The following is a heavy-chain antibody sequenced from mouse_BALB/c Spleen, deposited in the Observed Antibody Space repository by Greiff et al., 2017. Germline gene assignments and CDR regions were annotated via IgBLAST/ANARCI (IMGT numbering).Heavy chain of an antibody. CDR2: IDPETGGT. CDR3: TTSNWGFAY. Sequence: VQLQQSGAELVRPGASVTLSCKASGYTFTDYEMHWVKQTPVHGLEWIGAIDPETGGTAYNQKFKGKATLTADKSSSTAYMELRSLTSEDSAVYYCTTSNWGFAYWGQGTLVTVSA. CDR1: GYTFTDYE. D-gene: IGHD4-1*01. V-gene: IGHV1-15*01. J-gene: IGHJ3*01.